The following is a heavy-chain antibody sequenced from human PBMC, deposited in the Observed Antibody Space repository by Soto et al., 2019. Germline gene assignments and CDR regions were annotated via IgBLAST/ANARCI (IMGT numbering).Heavy chain of an antibody. CDR2: ISVSDAFI. Sequence: GGSLRLSCAASGFSFRDYGMHWVRQAPGKGLDWVAGISVSDAFIYYADSVRGRFSISRDASENILYLQMNSLRVDDTALYYCTRETVAGITGLDYWGPGTLVTVSS. D-gene: IGHD1-20*01. V-gene: IGHV3-33*01. CDR1: GFSFRDYG. J-gene: IGHJ4*02. CDR3: TRETVAGITGLDY.